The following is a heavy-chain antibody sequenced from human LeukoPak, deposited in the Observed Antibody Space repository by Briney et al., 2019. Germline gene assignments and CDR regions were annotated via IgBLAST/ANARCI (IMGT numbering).Heavy chain of an antibody. Sequence: GGSLRLSCATSGFTFSSYWMHWVRQASGKGLVRVSRVKGDGSSIYYADSVKGRFTISRDNAKNTLYLQMNSLRAEDTAVYYCARSDWFDPWGQGTLVTVSS. CDR1: GFTFSSYW. CDR2: VKGDGSSI. V-gene: IGHV3-74*01. CDR3: ARSDWFDP. J-gene: IGHJ5*02.